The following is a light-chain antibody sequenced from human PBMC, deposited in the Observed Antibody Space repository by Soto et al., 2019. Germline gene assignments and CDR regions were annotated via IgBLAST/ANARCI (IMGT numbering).Light chain of an antibody. CDR1: SSDVGNYNL. CDR3: CSFAVGTTLV. J-gene: IGLJ2*01. Sequence: QSALTQPASVSGSPGQSITISCTGTSSDVGNYNLVSWYQHHPDKAPQLIIYEDTKRPSGVSNRFSGSKSGNTASLTISGLQAEDDADYYCCSFAVGTTLVFGGGTKVTVL. CDR2: EDT. V-gene: IGLV2-23*01.